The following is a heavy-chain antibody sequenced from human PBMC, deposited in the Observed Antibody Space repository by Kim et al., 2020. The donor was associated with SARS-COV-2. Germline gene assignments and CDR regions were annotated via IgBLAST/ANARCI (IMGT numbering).Heavy chain of an antibody. D-gene: IGHD3-10*01. CDR1: GFTFSSYA. CDR3: ANPYGSGSYYNAPGNYGMDV. V-gene: IGHV3-23*01. Sequence: GGSLRLSCAASGFTFSSYAMSWVRQAPGKGLEWVSDISGSGGTTYYADSVKGRFTISRDNSKNTLYLQMNSLRAEDTAVYYCANPYGSGSYYNAPGNYGMDVWGQGTTVTVSS. CDR2: ISGSGGTT. J-gene: IGHJ6*02.